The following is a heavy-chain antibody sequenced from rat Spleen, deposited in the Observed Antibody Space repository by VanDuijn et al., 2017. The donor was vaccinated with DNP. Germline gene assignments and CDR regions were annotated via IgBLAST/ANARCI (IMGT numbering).Heavy chain of an antibody. CDR3: ARDPEYYGFQGYFDY. Sequence: EVQLVESGGGLVQPGRSLKLSCAASGFTFSDYNMAWVRQAPKKGLEWVATIIYDGSRTYYRDSVKGRFTISRVDAENTVYLQMNSLRSEDTATYYCARDPEYYGFQGYFDYWGQGVMVTVSS. CDR1: GFTFSDYN. V-gene: IGHV5-7*01. CDR2: IIYDGSRT. J-gene: IGHJ2*01. D-gene: IGHD1-6*01.